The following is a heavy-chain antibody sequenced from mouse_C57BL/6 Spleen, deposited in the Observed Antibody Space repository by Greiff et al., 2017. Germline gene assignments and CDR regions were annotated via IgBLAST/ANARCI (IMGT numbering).Heavy chain of an antibody. CDR1: GYTFTDHT. V-gene: IGHV1-78*01. D-gene: IGHD1-1*01. CDR3: ARPFTTVPAGFAY. J-gene: IGHJ3*01. CDR2: IYPRGGST. Sequence: QVLLQQSDAGLVKPGASVKISCKASGYTFTDHTIHWIQQRPEQGLEWIGYIYPRGGSTKYNEKVKGQATLTGDKASSTAYMQINSLTSEDSAVYFCARPFTTVPAGFAYWGQGTLVTVSA.